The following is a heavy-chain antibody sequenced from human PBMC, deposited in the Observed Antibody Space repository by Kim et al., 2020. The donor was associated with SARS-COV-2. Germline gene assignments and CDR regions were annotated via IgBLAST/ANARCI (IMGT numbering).Heavy chain of an antibody. CDR1: GGSFSGYY. V-gene: IGHV4-34*01. D-gene: IGHD3-22*01. CDR2: INHSGST. CDR3: ARGPPYYYDSSGYLHAFDI. J-gene: IGHJ3*02. Sequence: SETLSLTCAVYGGSFSGYYWSWIRQPPGKGLEWIGEINHSGSTNYNPSLKSRVTISVDTSKNQFSLKLSSVTAADTAVYYCARGPPYYYDSSGYLHAFDIWGQGTMVTVSS.